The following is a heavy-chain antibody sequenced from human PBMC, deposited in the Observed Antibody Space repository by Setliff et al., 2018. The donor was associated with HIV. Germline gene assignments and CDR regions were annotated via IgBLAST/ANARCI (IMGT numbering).Heavy chain of an antibody. CDR1: GGSINSGEYY. Sequence: PSETLSLTCTVSGGSINSGEYYWSCVRPAPGKGLEWVSVISGSGGSTAYADSLKGRFTISRDTSKNTLHLHMNSLRAEDTAVYYCARQAHPRGYYGSAGLFDYWGQGTPVTVSS. CDR3: ARQAHPRGYYGSAGLFDY. V-gene: IGHV3-23*01. J-gene: IGHJ4*02. D-gene: IGHD3-22*01. CDR2: ISGSGGST.